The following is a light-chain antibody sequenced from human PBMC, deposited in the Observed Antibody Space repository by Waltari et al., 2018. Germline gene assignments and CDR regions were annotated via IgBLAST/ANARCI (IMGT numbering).Light chain of an antibody. V-gene: IGKV1D-12*01. J-gene: IGKJ3*01. CDR2: GAS. CDR1: QYISSR. CDR3: QQATGFPPFT. Sequence: DIQMTQSPSSVSASVGDRVTITCRARQYISSRLAWFQQKPGTAPKLLIYGASNLQSGVPSRFSGSGSGTDFTLTINSLQPEDFATYYCQQATGFPPFTFGPGTKVDIK.